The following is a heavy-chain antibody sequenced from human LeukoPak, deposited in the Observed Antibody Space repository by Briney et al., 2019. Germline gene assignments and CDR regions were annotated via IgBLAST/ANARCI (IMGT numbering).Heavy chain of an antibody. D-gene: IGHD1-1*01. CDR3: SRGRNWDDGDY. Sequence: PGGSLRLSCAASGFAFNTYWMYWVRQAPGKGLVWVSHINSDGSIVNYGASVKGRFTISRDNAKNTLYLQMNSLRADDTALYFCSRGRNWDDGDYWGQGTLVTVSS. CDR2: INSDGSIV. V-gene: IGHV3-74*01. J-gene: IGHJ4*02. CDR1: GFAFNTYW.